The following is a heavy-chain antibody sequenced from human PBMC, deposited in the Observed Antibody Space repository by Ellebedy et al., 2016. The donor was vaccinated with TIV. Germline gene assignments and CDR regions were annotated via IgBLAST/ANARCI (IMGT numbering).Heavy chain of an antibody. D-gene: IGHD3-3*01. Sequence: SVKVSCXASGGTFNSYAISWVRQAPGQGLEWMGGIIPIFGTANYAQKFQGRVTITADESTSTAYMELSSLRSEDTAVYYCARAERITIFGVADNWFNPWGQGTLVTVSS. V-gene: IGHV1-69*13. CDR3: ARAERITIFGVADNWFNP. CDR1: GGTFNSYA. J-gene: IGHJ5*02. CDR2: IIPIFGTA.